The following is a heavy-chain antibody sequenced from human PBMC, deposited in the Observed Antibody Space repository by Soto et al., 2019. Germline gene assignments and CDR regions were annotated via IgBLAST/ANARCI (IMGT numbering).Heavy chain of an antibody. CDR3: ARSAKPLSGTNGVCPHYYYYYYLDV. CDR1: GGSFSGYY. Sequence: QVQLQQWGAGLLKPSETLSLTCAVYGGSFSGYYWSWIRQPPGKGLEWIGEINHSGSTNYNPSLKSRVTISVDTYKNQFSLKLSSVTAADTAVYYCARSAKPLSGTNGVCPHYYYYYYLDVWGKGTPVTVSS. D-gene: IGHD2-8*01. CDR2: INHSGST. V-gene: IGHV4-34*01. J-gene: IGHJ6*03.